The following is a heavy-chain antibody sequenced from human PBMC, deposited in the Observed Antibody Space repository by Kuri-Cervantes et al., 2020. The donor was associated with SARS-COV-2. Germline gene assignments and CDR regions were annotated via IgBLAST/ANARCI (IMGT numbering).Heavy chain of an antibody. V-gene: IGHV4-61*01. J-gene: IGHJ4*02. CDR3: ARDDFSYGSNHFDI. D-gene: IGHD6-13*01. CDR2: MYYNVKT. CDR1: GGYVNRSSYY. Sequence: SETLSLTCSISGGYVNRSSYYWTWIRQAPGKGLEWIAYMYYNVKTTYNPSLKSRVTISADTSKNQFSLKLTSVTAADTAVYYCARDDFSYGSNHFDIWGQGILVTISS.